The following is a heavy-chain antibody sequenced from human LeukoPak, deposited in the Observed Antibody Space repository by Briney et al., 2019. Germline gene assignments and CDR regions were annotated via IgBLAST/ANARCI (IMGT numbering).Heavy chain of an antibody. J-gene: IGHJ4*02. CDR3: ARLLWPLSFDY. V-gene: IGHV4-59*08. CDR2: IYYSGRT. Sequence: AETLSLTCTVSGGSISSYYWMWIGQPPAKGREGIGYIYYSGRTNYTPCLKSRVPISVDTSKNQFSPKLSSVTAADAAVYYCARLLWPLSFDYWGQGPLVTVSS. CDR1: GGSISSYY. D-gene: IGHD2-2*01.